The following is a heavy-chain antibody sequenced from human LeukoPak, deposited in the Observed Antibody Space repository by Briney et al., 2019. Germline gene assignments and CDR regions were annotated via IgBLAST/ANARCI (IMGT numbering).Heavy chain of an antibody. D-gene: IGHD4-23*01. CDR1: GFIFSNVW. Sequence: GGSLRLSCAASGFIFSNVWMNWVRQTPGKGLEWVGRIISKTDGGTIDYAAPVKGRFTISRDDSKNTLYLQVNSLKTEDTAVYYCTTASYGGPDYWGQGTLVTVS. CDR3: TTASYGGPDY. J-gene: IGHJ4*02. CDR2: IISKTDGGTI. V-gene: IGHV3-15*07.